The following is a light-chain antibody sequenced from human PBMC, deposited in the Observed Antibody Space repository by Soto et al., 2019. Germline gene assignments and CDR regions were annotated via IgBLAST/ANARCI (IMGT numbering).Light chain of an antibody. CDR1: QTISSY. J-gene: IGKJ2*01. Sequence: DIPMTQSPSSLSASVGDRVTITCRASQTISSYLNWYQQKPGKAPKLLIYAASTLQSGVPSRFSGSGSGTDFTLTISSLQPEDFATYYCQQGYSSPQYTFGQGTKLDVK. V-gene: IGKV1-39*01. CDR2: AAS. CDR3: QQGYSSPQYT.